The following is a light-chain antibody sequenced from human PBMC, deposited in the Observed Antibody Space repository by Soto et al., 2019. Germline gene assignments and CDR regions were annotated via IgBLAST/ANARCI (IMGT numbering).Light chain of an antibody. J-gene: IGLJ1*01. CDR3: GAWDDSVGTYV. V-gene: IGLV1-51*02. CDR2: ENN. CDR1: SSNIGTSS. Sequence: QSVLTQPPSVSAAPGQRVTISCSGSSSNIGTSSVSWYQHLPGTVPKLLMYENNERPSGIPDRFSGSKSATSANLDITGLQTGDEADYYCGAWDDSVGTYVFGTGTKLTVL.